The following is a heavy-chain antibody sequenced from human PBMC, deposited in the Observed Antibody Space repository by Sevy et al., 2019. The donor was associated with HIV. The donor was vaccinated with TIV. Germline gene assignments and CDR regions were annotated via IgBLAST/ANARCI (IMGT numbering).Heavy chain of an antibody. V-gene: IGHV3-21*01. D-gene: IGHD5-12*01. Sequence: GESLKISCAGAGFTFSNSNMNWVRQAPGKGLEWVSSISSSSTYKYYADSVKGRFTISRDNAKNSLYLQMNSLRAEDTAVYYCARDQKGEYSGYDGAGYYGMDVWGQGITVTVSS. J-gene: IGHJ6*02. CDR3: ARDQKGEYSGYDGAGYYGMDV. CDR2: ISSSSTYK. CDR1: GFTFSNSN.